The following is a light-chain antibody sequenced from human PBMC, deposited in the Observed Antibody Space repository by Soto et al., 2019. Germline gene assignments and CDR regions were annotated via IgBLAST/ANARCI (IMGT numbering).Light chain of an antibody. CDR2: EVT. CDR1: SSDVGGYDY. CDR3: SSKRSSSSPGV. V-gene: IGLV2-14*01. J-gene: IGLJ2*01. Sequence: QSALTQPASMSGSPGQSITISCTGTSSDVGGYDYVSWYQQHPGKSPKLIIYEVTSRTSGVSNRFSGSKSGNTASLTISGLQPEDEAAYYCSSKRSSSSPGVFGGGPTLTVL.